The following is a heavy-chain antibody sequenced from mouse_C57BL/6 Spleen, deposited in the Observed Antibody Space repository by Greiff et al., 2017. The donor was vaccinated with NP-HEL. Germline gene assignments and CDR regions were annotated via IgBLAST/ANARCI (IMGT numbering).Heavy chain of an antibody. CDR1: GYTFTSYW. CDR3: ARGNYVDYAMDY. V-gene: IGHV1-55*01. CDR2: IYPGSGST. Sequence: QVHVKQSGAELVKPGASVKMSCKASGYTFTSYWITWVKQRPGQGLEWIGDIYPGSGSTNYNEKFKSKATLTVDTSSSTAYMQLSSLTSEDSAVYYCARGNYVDYAMDYWGQGTSVTVSS. D-gene: IGHD2-1*01. J-gene: IGHJ4*01.